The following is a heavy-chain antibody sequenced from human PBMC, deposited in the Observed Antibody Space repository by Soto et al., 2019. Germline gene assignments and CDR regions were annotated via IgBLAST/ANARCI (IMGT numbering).Heavy chain of an antibody. CDR2: IWYDGSNK. D-gene: IGHD1-1*01. V-gene: IGHV3-33*01. Sequence: QVQLVESGGGVVQPGRSLRLSCAVSGFTFSSYGMHWVRQAPGKGLEWVAVIWYDGSNKYYADSVKGRFTISRDDSRNTLYLQMNSLRAEDTAVYYCARDTWSMDVWGQGTTVTVSS. CDR3: ARDTWSMDV. J-gene: IGHJ6*02. CDR1: GFTFSSYG.